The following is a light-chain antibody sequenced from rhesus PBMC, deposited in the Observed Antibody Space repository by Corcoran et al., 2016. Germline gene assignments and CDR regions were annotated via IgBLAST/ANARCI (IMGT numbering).Light chain of an antibody. J-gene: IGKJ4*01. CDR3: LRYTSSPIT. V-gene: IGKV1-22*01. Sequence: DIQMTQSPSSLSASAGDTVTITCRASQSISSWLDWYQQKPGNAPKLLIYKASRLQSGVPSRFSGSGSGTVFTLPISRLPPEDFASCYCLRYTSSPITFDGGTKVEVK. CDR1: QSISSW. CDR2: KAS.